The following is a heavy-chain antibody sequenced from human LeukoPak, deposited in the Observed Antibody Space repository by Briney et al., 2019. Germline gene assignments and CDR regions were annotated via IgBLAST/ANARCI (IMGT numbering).Heavy chain of an antibody. V-gene: IGHV3-66*02. CDR2: IYSAGST. Sequence: QAGGSLRLSCAASGFTVSSNHMSWVRQAPGKGLEWVSVIYSAGSTYYADSVEGRFTISRDNSKNTLYLQMNSLRAEDTAVYYCAKRGTYYDFWSGLADFDYWGQGTLVTVSS. J-gene: IGHJ4*02. CDR1: GFTVSSNH. CDR3: AKRGTYYDFWSGLADFDY. D-gene: IGHD3-3*01.